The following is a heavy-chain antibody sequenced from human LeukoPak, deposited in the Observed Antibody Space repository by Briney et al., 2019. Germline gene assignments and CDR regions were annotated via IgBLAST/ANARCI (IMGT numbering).Heavy chain of an antibody. J-gene: IGHJ3*02. CDR1: GGSFSGYY. D-gene: IGHD3-10*01. Sequence: SETLSLTCALYGGSFSGYYWSWIRQPPGKGLEWIGEINHSGSTNYNPSLKSRVTISVDTSKNQFSLKLSSVTAADTAVYYCAFTPMVRGVIEVAFDIWGQGTMVTVSS. CDR2: INHSGST. CDR3: AFTPMVRGVIEVAFDI. V-gene: IGHV4-34*01.